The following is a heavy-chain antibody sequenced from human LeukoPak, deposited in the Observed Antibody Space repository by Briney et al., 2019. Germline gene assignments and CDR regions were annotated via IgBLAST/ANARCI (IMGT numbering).Heavy chain of an antibody. Sequence: SETLSLTCSVSGGSISSSSDYWGWIRQPPGKGLEWIGSIYYSDAAYYNPSLKGRVAISIDTSKNQFSLKVSSVTAADTAVYYCARQTTVRPSSWYFDLWGRGTLVTVSS. CDR2: IYYSDAA. CDR3: ARQTTVRPSSWYFDL. CDR1: GGSISSSSDY. J-gene: IGHJ2*01. V-gene: IGHV4-39*01. D-gene: IGHD4-17*01.